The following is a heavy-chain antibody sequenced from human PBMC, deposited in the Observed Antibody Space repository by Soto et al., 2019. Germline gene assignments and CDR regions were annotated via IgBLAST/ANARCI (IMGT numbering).Heavy chain of an antibody. CDR1: GFTFSSYG. V-gene: IGHV3-30*18. CDR2: ISYDGSNK. J-gene: IGHJ5*02. D-gene: IGHD3-22*01. CDR3: AKDRSGYHYTWTFDP. Sequence: GGSLRLSCAASGFTFSSYGVHWVRQAPGKGLEWVAVISYDGSNKYYADSVKGRFTISRDNSKNTLYLQMNSLRAEDTAVYYCAKDRSGYHYTWTFDPRGQGTLVTVSS.